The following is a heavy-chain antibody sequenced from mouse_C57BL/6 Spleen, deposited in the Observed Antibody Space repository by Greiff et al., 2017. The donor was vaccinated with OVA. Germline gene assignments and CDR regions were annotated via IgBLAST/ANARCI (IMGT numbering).Heavy chain of an antibody. CDR2: ISDGGSYT. J-gene: IGHJ2*01. Sequence: EVMLVESGGGLVKPGGSLKLSCAASGFTFSSYAMSWVRQTPEKRLEWVATISDGGSYTYYPDNVKGRFTISRDNAKNNLYLQMSHLKSEDTAMYYCTYSNYGGLYFDYWGQGTTLTVSS. CDR3: TYSNYGGLYFDY. D-gene: IGHD2-5*01. V-gene: IGHV5-4*03. CDR1: GFTFSSYA.